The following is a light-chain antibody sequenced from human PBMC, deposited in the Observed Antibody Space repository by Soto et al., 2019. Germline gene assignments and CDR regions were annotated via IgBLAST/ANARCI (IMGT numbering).Light chain of an antibody. J-gene: IGKJ1*01. V-gene: IGKV3-11*01. CDR2: GAS. CDR1: QSISRY. CDR3: HQRQSWPRT. Sequence: IVLTQSPGTLSLSPGERTTLSCRASQSISRYLAWYQQKPGQGPRLLTYGASNRATGIPDRFSGSGSGTDFTLTINSLAPEDFAIYYCHQRQSWPRTFGQGTKVDIK.